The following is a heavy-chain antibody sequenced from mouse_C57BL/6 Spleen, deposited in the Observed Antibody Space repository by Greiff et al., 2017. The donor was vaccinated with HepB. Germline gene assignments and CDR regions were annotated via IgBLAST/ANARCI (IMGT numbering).Heavy chain of an antibody. D-gene: IGHD4-1*01. V-gene: IGHV5-4*01. CDR2: ISDGGSYT. CDR1: GFTFSSYA. J-gene: IGHJ3*01. Sequence: EVMLVESGGGLVKPGGSLKLSCAASGFTFSSYAMSWVRQTPEKRLEWVATISDGGSYTYYPDNVKGRFTISRDNAKNNLYLQMCHLKSEDTDMYYSARDGGAKWDAGGGAWFSHWGQGTLGTVSA. CDR3: ARDGGAKWDAGGGAWFSH.